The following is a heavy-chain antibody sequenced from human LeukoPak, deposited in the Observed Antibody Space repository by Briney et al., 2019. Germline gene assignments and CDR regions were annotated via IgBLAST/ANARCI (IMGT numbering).Heavy chain of an antibody. CDR2: NT. V-gene: IGHV1-18*01. J-gene: IGHJ4*02. Sequence: NTNYAQKLQGRVTMTTDTSTNTAHLELRSLTSDDTAVYYCARGSGGSFDYWGQGTLVTVSS. CDR3: ARGSGGSFDY. D-gene: IGHD2-15*01.